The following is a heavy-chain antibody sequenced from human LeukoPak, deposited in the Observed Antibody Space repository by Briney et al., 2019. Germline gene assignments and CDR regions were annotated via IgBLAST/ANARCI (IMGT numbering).Heavy chain of an antibody. D-gene: IGHD5-12*01. V-gene: IGHV4-34*01. CDR3: ARGGVATIGDFDY. Sequence: SETLSLTCAVYGGSFSGYYWSWIRQPPGKGPEWIGEVNHSGSTNYNPSLKSRVTISVDTSKNQFSLKRSSVTAADTAVYYCARGGVATIGDFDYWGQGTLVTVSS. J-gene: IGHJ4*02. CDR2: VNHSGST. CDR1: GGSFSGYY.